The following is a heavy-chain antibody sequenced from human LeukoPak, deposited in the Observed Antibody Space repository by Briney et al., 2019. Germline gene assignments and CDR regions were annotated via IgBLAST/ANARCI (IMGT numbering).Heavy chain of an antibody. V-gene: IGHV3-30*01. J-gene: IGHJ4*02. D-gene: IGHD5-12*01. CDR2: IYYDGS. CDR3: AKGLRFVDY. Sequence: GESLRLSCAASGFTFSSFAMQWVRQAPGKGLEWVAAIYYDGSNYADSGKGRFTISRDNSKNTLYLQLNNLRPEDTAVYYCAKGLRFVDYWGQGTLVTVSS. CDR1: GFTFSSFA.